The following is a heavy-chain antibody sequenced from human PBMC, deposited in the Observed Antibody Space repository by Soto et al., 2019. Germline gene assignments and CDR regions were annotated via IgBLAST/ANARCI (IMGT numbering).Heavy chain of an antibody. Sequence: QVQLVQSGAEVKKPGASVKVSFKASGYTFTSYDINWVRQATGQGLEWMGWMNPNSGNTGYAQKFQGRGTMTRNTSISTAYMELSSLRSEDTAVYYCARRGYSSSWYYYYYCGMDVWGQGTTFTVSS. CDR1: GYTFTSYD. CDR2: MNPNSGNT. D-gene: IGHD6-13*01. V-gene: IGHV1-8*01. CDR3: ARRGYSSSWYYYYYCGMDV. J-gene: IGHJ6*02.